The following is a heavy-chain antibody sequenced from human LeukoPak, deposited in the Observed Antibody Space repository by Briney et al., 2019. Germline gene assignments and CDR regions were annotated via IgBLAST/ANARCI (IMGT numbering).Heavy chain of an antibody. Sequence: SETLSLTCTVSGGSISSYYWSWIRQPPGKGLEWIGYIYYSGSTNYNPSLKSRVTISVDTSKNQFSLKLSSVTAADTAVYYCARDTYSLMDYWGQGTLVTVSS. CDR3: ARDTYSLMDY. J-gene: IGHJ4*02. CDR1: GGSISSYY. V-gene: IGHV4-59*12. D-gene: IGHD4-11*01. CDR2: IYYSGST.